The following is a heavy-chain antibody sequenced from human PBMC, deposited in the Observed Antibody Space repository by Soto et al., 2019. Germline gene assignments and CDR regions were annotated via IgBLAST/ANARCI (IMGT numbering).Heavy chain of an antibody. Sequence: QVQLVQSGAEVKKPGSSVKVSCKASGGNFTSYAISWVRQAPGQGLEFMGGIVPLFGTTNYAHKFRGRVTVTADESTSTVYMEMCSLRSEDTAVYYCAKASGRSWYNWFYPWGQGTLVTVST. CDR3: AKASGRSWYNWFYP. V-gene: IGHV1-69*01. J-gene: IGHJ5*02. CDR2: IVPLFGTT. CDR1: GGNFTSYA. D-gene: IGHD6-13*01.